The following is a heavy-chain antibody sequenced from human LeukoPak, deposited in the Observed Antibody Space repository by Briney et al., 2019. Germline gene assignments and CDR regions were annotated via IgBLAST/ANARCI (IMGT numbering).Heavy chain of an antibody. J-gene: IGHJ3*02. D-gene: IGHD3-22*01. CDR3: AREEFYDSSGYYIPDAFDI. CDR1: GGSISSGDYY. CDR2: IYYSGST. V-gene: IGHV4-30-4*01. Sequence: PSETLSLTCTVSGGSISSGDYYWSWIRQSPGKGLEWIGYIYYSGSTYYNPSLKSQVTISVDTSKNQFSLKLSSVTAADTAVYYCAREEFYDSSGYYIPDAFDIWGQGTMVTVSS.